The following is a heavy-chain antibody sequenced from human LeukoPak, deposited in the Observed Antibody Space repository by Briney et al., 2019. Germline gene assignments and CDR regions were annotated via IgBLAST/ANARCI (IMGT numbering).Heavy chain of an antibody. CDR1: GFTFSTYA. J-gene: IGHJ4*02. Sequence: GGSLRLSCAASGFTFSTYAMSWVRQAPGKGLEWVSSISNSGGTTYYADSVKGRFTISRDSSRNTLVLQMNSLRAEDTAVYYCITYYYDNSGYYYPYYFDYWGQGTLVTVSS. CDR2: ISNSGGTT. CDR3: ITYYYDNSGYYYPYYFDY. V-gene: IGHV3-23*01. D-gene: IGHD3-22*01.